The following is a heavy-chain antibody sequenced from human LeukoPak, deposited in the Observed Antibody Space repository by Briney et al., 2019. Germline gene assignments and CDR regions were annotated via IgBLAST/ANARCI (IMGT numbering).Heavy chain of an antibody. CDR1: GFTFSSYS. D-gene: IGHD3-10*01. CDR3: ARAKPKNMVRGLIMRRESRYYFDY. CDR2: ISSSSSYI. Sequence: GGSLRLSCAASGFTFSSYSMNWVRQAPGKGLEWVSSISSSSSYIYYADSVKGRFTISRDNAKNSLYLQMNSLRAEDTAVYYCARAKPKNMVRGLIMRRESRYYFDYWGQGTLVTVSS. V-gene: IGHV3-21*01. J-gene: IGHJ4*02.